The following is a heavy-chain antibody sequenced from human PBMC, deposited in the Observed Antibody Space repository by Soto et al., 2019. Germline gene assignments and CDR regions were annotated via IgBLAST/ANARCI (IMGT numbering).Heavy chain of an antibody. Sequence: EVQLVESGGGLVQPGGSLRLSCAAFGFTYNSYDMIWVRQVTGKGLEWIASMVGAGAREYSGSVKGRFIISRDNAKNSLYLQMDSLRVADTGVYYCTRATFGVGMDLWGHGTPVTVSS. D-gene: IGHD3-10*01. CDR2: MVGAGAR. J-gene: IGHJ6*02. V-gene: IGHV3-13*01. CDR1: GFTYNSYD. CDR3: TRATFGVGMDL.